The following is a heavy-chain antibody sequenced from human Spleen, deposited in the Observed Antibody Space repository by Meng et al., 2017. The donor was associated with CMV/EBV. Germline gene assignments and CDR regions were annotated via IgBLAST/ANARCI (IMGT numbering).Heavy chain of an antibody. CDR2: IYYSGGST. CDR1: GGSISSNNYY. J-gene: IGHJ4*02. D-gene: IGHD3-3*01. CDR3: ARVYDFRDFDY. Sequence: SETLSLTCTVSGGSISSNNYYWGWIRQPPGKGLEWIGSIYYSGGSTYYNPSLKSRVTISVDTSKNQFSLKLTSVTAADTAVYYCARVYDFRDFDYWGQGTLVTVSS. V-gene: IGHV4-39*07.